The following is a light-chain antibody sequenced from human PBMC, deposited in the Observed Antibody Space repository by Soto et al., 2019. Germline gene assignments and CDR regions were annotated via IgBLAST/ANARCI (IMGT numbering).Light chain of an antibody. CDR3: SSKTSSSSPFV. J-gene: IGLJ1*01. CDR1: SSDVGSYNY. Sequence: QSVLTQPASVSGSPGQSITIPCTGTSSDVGSYNYVSWFQQHPGRAPKLKIYEVSNRPSGVSNRFSCSKSGNTASLTISGLQADDEGDYYCSSKTSSSSPFVFGTGTKVTVL. V-gene: IGLV2-14*03. CDR2: EVS.